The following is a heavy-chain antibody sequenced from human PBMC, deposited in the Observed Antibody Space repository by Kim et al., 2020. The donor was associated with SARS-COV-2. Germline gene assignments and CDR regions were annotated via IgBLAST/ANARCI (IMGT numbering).Heavy chain of an antibody. D-gene: IGHD1-1*01. Sequence: GGSLRLSCAGSGFTFSDYHMDWVRQAPGKGLEWVGRSRNKAKSYSTEYAASVKGRFTISRDDSKNSLYLLMNSLKTEDTALYYCARVRTKGTRAFDIWG. J-gene: IGHJ3*02. CDR2: SRNKAKSYST. CDR1: GFTFSDYH. CDR3: ARVRTKGTRAFDI. V-gene: IGHV3-72*01.